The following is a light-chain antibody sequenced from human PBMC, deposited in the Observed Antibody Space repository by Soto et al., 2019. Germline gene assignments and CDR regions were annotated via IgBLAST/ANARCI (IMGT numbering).Light chain of an antibody. CDR3: SSYEGSNNLV. CDR1: SSDVGDYNY. V-gene: IGLV2-8*01. Sequence: QSALTQPPSASGSPGQSVTISCTGTSSDVGDYNYVSWYQQYPGKAPKLMIYEVIKRPSGVPDRFSGSKSGNTASLTVSGLQAEDEADYYCSSYEGSNNLVFGGGTKLTVL. CDR2: EVI. J-gene: IGLJ2*01.